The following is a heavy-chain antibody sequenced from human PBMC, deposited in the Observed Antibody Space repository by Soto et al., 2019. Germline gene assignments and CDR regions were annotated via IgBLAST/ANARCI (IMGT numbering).Heavy chain of an antibody. CDR2: ISYDGRSE. Sequence: GGSLRLSCVASGFTFSNFGMHWVRQAPGKGLEWVAGISYDGRSEYYVDSVRGRFTLSRDNSKNTLSLHMISLRPEDTGVYYCAKDLDVVMVLSATRGLDVWGQGTTVTVSS. D-gene: IGHD2-15*01. CDR3: AKDLDVVMVLSATRGLDV. CDR1: GFTFSNFG. J-gene: IGHJ6*02. V-gene: IGHV3-30*18.